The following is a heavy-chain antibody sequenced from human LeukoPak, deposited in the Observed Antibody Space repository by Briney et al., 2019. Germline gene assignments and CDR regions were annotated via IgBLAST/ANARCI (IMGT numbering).Heavy chain of an antibody. Sequence: ASVKVSCKASGYTFTSYYMHWVRQAPGQGLEWMGIINPSGGSTSYAQKFQGRVTMTTDTSTSTAYMELGSLRSDDTAVHNCARVVRVAPYHFDYWGQGTLVTVSS. V-gene: IGHV1-46*01. J-gene: IGHJ4*02. CDR2: INPSGGST. CDR3: ARVVRVAPYHFDY. D-gene: IGHD3-10*01. CDR1: GYTFTSYY.